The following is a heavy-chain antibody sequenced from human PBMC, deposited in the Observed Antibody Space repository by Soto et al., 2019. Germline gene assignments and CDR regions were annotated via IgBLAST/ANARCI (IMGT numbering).Heavy chain of an antibody. CDR1: GFTFSSYS. V-gene: IGHV3-21*01. CDR3: ARVYDFWSGYCPSYYYYMDV. D-gene: IGHD3-3*01. Sequence: EVQLVESGGGLVKPGGSLRLSCAASGFTFSSYSMNWVRQAPGKGLEWVSSISSSSSYIYYADSVKGRFTISRDNAKNSLYPQMHILRAEDPAVYYCARVYDFWSGYCPSYYYYMDVWGKGTTVTVSS. CDR2: ISSSSSYI. J-gene: IGHJ6*03.